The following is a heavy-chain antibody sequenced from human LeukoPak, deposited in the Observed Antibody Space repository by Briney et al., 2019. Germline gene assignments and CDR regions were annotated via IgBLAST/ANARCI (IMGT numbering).Heavy chain of an antibody. J-gene: IGHJ6*02. Sequence: GGSLRLSCEVSGFTFSNHWMSWVRQAPGKGPEWVANIRQDGIEKYYVDSVKGRFTISRDNSKNTLYLQMNSLRAEDTAVYYCARNFYYYYYGMDVWGQGTTVTVSS. CDR1: GFTFSNHW. V-gene: IGHV3-7*03. CDR2: IRQDGIEK. CDR3: ARNFYYYYYGMDV.